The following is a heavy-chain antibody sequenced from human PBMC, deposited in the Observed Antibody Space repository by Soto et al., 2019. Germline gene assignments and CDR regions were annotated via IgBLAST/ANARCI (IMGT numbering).Heavy chain of an antibody. CDR1: GFTFSNAW. D-gene: IGHD6-6*01. J-gene: IGHJ6*02. V-gene: IGHV3-15*01. CDR3: TTSRRDSSSSGNYYYYYGMDV. Sequence: PGGSLRLSCAASGFTFSNAWMSWVRQAPGKGLEWVGRIKSKTDGGTTDYAAPVKGRFTISRDDSKNTLYLHMNSLKTEDTAVYYRTTSRRDSSSSGNYYYYYGMDVWGQGTTVTVSS. CDR2: IKSKTDGGTT.